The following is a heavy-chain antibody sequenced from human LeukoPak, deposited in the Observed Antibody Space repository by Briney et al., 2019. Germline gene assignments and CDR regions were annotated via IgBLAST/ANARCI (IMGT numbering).Heavy chain of an antibody. D-gene: IGHD6-19*01. Sequence: GGSLRLSCAASGCTFSSYSMNWVRQAPGKGLEWVSSISSSSSYIYYADSVKGRFTISRDNAKNSLYLQMNSLRAEDTAVYYCARGGSSGWWAFDIWGQGTMVTVSS. CDR3: ARGGSSGWWAFDI. CDR1: GCTFSSYS. J-gene: IGHJ3*02. CDR2: ISSSSSYI. V-gene: IGHV3-21*01.